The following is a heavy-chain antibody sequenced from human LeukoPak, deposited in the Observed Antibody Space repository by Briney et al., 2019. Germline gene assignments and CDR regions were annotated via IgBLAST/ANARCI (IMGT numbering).Heavy chain of an antibody. D-gene: IGHD2-2*01. CDR3: ARVPAATSYYFDY. CDR2: IYHSGST. V-gene: IGHV4-38-2*02. CDR1: GYSISSGYY. Sequence: SETLSLTCTVSGYSISSGYYWGWIRQPPGQGLEWIGSIYHSGSTYYNPSLKSRVTISVDTSKNQFSLKLSSVTAADTAVYYCARVPAATSYYFDYWGQGTLVTVSS. J-gene: IGHJ4*02.